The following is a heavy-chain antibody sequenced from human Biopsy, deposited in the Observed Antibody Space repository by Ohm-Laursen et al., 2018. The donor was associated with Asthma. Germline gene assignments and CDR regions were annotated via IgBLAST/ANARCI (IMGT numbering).Heavy chain of an antibody. CDR1: EFSFSHYP. D-gene: IGHD3-10*01. CDR2: IWFDGSNK. V-gene: IGHV3-33*08. Sequence: SLRLSCSASEFSFSHYPMHWVRQAPGKGLEWVADIWFDGSNKHYADSVKGRFTISRDNSKNTLYLQMNSLRAEDTALYYCGRERSYMVDYWGQGTLVIVSS. CDR3: GRERSYMVDY. J-gene: IGHJ4*02.